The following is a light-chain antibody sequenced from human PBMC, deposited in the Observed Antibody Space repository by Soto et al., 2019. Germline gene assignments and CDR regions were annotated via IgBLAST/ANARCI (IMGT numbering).Light chain of an antibody. Sequence: IQKIQSRSSLSSVVXDRVPITSRASQTNSSLLAXXQQXXGXAPKXXXYKXSTLKRGVPSRLSGSGSGTEFTLTISSLQPEDLATYYCQHYKRYPEAFGQGTKVDIK. J-gene: IGKJ1*01. V-gene: IGKV1-5*03. CDR3: QHYKRYPEA. CDR1: QTNSSL. CDR2: KXS.